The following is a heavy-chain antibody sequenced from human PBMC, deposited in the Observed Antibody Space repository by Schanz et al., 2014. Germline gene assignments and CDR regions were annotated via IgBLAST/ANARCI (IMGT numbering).Heavy chain of an antibody. CDR2: IGGFDGNT. CDR3: ARDRDQWDGNYLDY. J-gene: IGHJ4*02. V-gene: IGHV1-18*01. D-gene: IGHD1-26*01. CDR1: GYTFTRSG. Sequence: QVQLVQSGGEVKTPGASVKVSCKASGYTFTRSGISWVRQAPGQGLEWMGWIGGFDGNTKFGKKVPGRGTMTTDTXXXTVYMELRSLTSXXXXXXYCARDRDQWDGNYLDYWGQGTLVTVSS.